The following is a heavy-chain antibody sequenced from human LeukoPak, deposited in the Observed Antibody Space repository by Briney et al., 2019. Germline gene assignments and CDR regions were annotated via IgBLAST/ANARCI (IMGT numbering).Heavy chain of an antibody. CDR2: IGIAGDT. Sequence: GGSLRLSCAASGFTFTNYDMHWVRQVTGNWLEWVSAIGIAGDTYYPGSVRGRFTISRENAKNSLYLQMNSLRDGDTAVYYCVRGGSGWYYFDYWGQGTLVTVSS. CDR3: VRGGSGWYYFDY. J-gene: IGHJ4*02. D-gene: IGHD6-19*01. V-gene: IGHV3-13*04. CDR1: GFTFTNYD.